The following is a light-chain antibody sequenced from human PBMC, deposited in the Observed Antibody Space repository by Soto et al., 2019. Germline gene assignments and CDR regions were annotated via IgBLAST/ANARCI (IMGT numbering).Light chain of an antibody. CDR2: GAS. CDR3: QQYGSSRPWT. Sequence: ENVFTLSPCTLSLSPGERATLSCRAIQSVSSSYLAWYQQKPGQAPRLLIYGASSRATGIPDRFSGSGSGTDFTLTISRLEPEDFAVYYCQQYGSSRPWTFGQGTKVDIK. J-gene: IGKJ1*01. CDR1: QSVSSSY. V-gene: IGKV3-20*01.